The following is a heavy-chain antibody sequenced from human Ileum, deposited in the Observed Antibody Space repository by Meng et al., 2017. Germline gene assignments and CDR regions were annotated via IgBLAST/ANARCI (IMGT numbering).Heavy chain of an antibody. J-gene: IGHJ6*02. Sequence: GESLKISCAASGFTFSSYEMNWVRQAPGKGLEWVSYISSSGSTIYYADSVKGRFTISRDNAKNSLYLQMNSLRAEDTAVYYCARDSIEGYYDSSGYSYYYYYGMDVRGQGTTVTVSS. D-gene: IGHD3-22*01. CDR2: ISSSGSTI. CDR1: GFTFSSYE. V-gene: IGHV3-48*03. CDR3: ARDSIEGYYDSSGYSYYYYYGMDV.